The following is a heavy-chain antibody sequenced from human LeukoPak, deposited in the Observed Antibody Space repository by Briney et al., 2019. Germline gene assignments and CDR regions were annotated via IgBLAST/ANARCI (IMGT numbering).Heavy chain of an antibody. V-gene: IGHV3-43*02. CDR2: VTENGGTT. D-gene: IGHD1-26*01. Sequence: GGSLRLSCAASGXTFDKYPVHWVRQPPGKGLEWVALVTENGGTTFYAGSVKGRFTISRDNSKNSVYLQMNSLISEDTALYYCTQDYMGSYLAWGQGTLVTVSS. J-gene: IGHJ5*02. CDR1: GXTFDKYP. CDR3: TQDYMGSYLA.